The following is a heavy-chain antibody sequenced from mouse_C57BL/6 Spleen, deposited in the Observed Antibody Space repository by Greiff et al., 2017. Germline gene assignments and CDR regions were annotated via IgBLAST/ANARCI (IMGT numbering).Heavy chain of an antibody. D-gene: IGHD2-4*01. V-gene: IGHV5-17*01. J-gene: IGHJ3*01. CDR1: GFTFSDYG. CDR2: ISSGSSTI. Sequence: EVKLMESGGGLVKPGGSLKLSCAASGFTFSDYGMHWVRQAPEKGLEWVAYISSGSSTIYYADTVKGRFTISRDNAKNTLFLQMTSLRSEDTAMYYCATPLYYDYAWFAYWGQGTLVTVSA. CDR3: ATPLYYDYAWFAY.